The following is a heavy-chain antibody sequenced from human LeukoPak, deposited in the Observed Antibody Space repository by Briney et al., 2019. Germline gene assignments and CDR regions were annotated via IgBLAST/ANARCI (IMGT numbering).Heavy chain of an antibody. D-gene: IGHD2-15*01. V-gene: IGHV3-23*01. CDR3: AKGLLAGAFDI. CDR1: GFTFSTYG. Sequence: GGSLRLSCAASGFTFSTYGMSWVRQAPGKGLQWVSVISGSGGDTYYADFVEGRFTIFRDESKNTLYLQMNSLRAEDTAVYYCAKGLLAGAFDIWGQGTVVTVSS. CDR2: ISGSGGDT. J-gene: IGHJ3*02.